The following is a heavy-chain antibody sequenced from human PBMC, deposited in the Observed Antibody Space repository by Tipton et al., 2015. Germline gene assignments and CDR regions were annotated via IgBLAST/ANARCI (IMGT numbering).Heavy chain of an antibody. J-gene: IGHJ4*02. D-gene: IGHD1-7*01. CDR3: ARDTNSIIGTCDY. V-gene: IGHV3-23*01. Sequence: SLRLSCAASGFTFSNYAMNWLRQAPGKGLEWVSAISGNGHDKYTSKSAQGRFYISRDNSENMMYLQMDSLGVEDTAVYYCARDTNSIIGTCDYWGQGTLVTVSS. CDR2: ISGNGHDK. CDR1: GFTFSNYA.